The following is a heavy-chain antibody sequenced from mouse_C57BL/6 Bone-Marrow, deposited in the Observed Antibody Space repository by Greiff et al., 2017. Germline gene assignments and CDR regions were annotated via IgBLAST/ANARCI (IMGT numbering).Heavy chain of an antibody. CDR2: INPGSGGT. J-gene: IGHJ4*01. V-gene: IGHV1-54*01. CDR1: GYAFTNYL. D-gene: IGHD2-3*01. CDR3: ATISWLLPVVDY. Sequence: QVQLQQSGAELVRPGTSVTVSCKASGYAFTNYLIEWVKQRPGQGLEWIGVINPGSGGTNYNEKFKGKATLTADKSSSTAYMQLSSLTSEDSAVYFCATISWLLPVVDYWGQGTSVTVSS.